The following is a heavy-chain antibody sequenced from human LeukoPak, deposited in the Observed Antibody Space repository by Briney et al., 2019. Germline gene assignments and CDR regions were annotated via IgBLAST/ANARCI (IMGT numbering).Heavy chain of an antibody. D-gene: IGHD3-3*02. CDR3: AASVLARAFDI. Sequence: GASVKLSCKASGFTFTSSAIQWVRQARGPRLEWIGWIVVGSGNTNYAQKFQERVTITRDMSTSTAYMELSSLRSEDTAVYYCAASVLARAFDIWGQGTMVTVSS. V-gene: IGHV1-58*02. J-gene: IGHJ3*02. CDR2: IVVGSGNT. CDR1: GFTFTSSA.